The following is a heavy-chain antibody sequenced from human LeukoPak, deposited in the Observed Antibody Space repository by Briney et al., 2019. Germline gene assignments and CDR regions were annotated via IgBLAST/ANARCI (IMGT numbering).Heavy chain of an antibody. J-gene: IGHJ4*02. V-gene: IGHV4-61*01. CDR1: GGSVSSGSYY. CDR2: IYYSGST. D-gene: IGHD2-8*02. Sequence: SETLSLTCTVSGGSVSSGSYYWSWIRQPPGKGLEWIGYIYYSGSTNYNPSLKSRVTISVDTSKNQFSLKLSSVTAADTAVYYCARGPVLTNWGQGTLVTVSS. CDR3: ARGPVLTN.